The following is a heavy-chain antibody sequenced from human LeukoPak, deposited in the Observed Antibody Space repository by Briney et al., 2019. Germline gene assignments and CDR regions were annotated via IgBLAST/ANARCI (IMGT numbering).Heavy chain of an antibody. CDR2: ISSSSSYI. D-gene: IGHD5-24*01. Sequence: PGGSLRLSCAASGFTFSDYNMRWIRQAPGKGLEWVSSISSSSSYIYYADSVKGRFTISRDDAKNSLYLQMNSLRAEGTAVYYCAREPRSRWLDYWGQGTLVTVSS. V-gene: IGHV3-21*01. CDR1: GFTFSDYN. J-gene: IGHJ4*02. CDR3: AREPRSRWLDY.